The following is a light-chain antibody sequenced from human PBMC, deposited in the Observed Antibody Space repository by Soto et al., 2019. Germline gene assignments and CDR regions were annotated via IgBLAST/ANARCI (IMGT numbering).Light chain of an antibody. CDR2: EGS. CDR3: QQSYSDWT. Sequence: DVHLTQSPSSLSASVGDRVTITCRASQFINHYLNWYQQRPGEAPKALIYEGSTLQSGVPSRFSGGGSGTDFTLTISRLQPEDVATYFCQQSYSDWTFGQGTKVEIK. CDR1: QFINHY. V-gene: IGKV1-39*01. J-gene: IGKJ1*01.